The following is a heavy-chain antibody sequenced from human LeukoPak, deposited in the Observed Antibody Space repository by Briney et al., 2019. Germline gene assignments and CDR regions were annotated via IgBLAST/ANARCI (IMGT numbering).Heavy chain of an antibody. CDR1: GFTFCIYS. V-gene: IGHV3-23*01. CDR2: ISGSGGST. D-gene: IGHD2-2*01. J-gene: IGHJ4*02. Sequence: PGGSLRLSCAASGFTFCIYSMTWVRQAPGKGLEWVSTISGSGGSTYYADSVKGRFTISRDNSKNTLYLQMNSLRAEDTAVYYCAKDWISQLLQRDPFDYWGQGTLVTVSS. CDR3: AKDWISQLLQRDPFDY.